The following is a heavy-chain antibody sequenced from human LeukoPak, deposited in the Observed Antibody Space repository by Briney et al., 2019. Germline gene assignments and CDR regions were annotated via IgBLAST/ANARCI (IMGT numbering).Heavy chain of an antibody. D-gene: IGHD3-22*01. CDR2: ISYDGSNK. CDR3: ARGTHYYNSSGYWDDGGDAFDI. CDR1: GFTFSNYG. V-gene: IGHV3-30*03. Sequence: GGSLRLSCAASGFTFSNYGIHWVRQAPGKGLEWVAVISYDGSNKYYADSVKGRFTISRDNSKNTLYLQMNSLRAEDTAVYYCARGTHYYNSSGYWDDGGDAFDIWGQGTMVTVSS. J-gene: IGHJ3*02.